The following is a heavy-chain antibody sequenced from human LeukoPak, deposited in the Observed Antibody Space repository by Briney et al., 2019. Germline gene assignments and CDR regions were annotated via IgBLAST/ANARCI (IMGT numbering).Heavy chain of an antibody. V-gene: IGHV1-18*01. Sequence: VASVKVSCKASGYTFTSYGISWVRQAPGQGLEWMGWISAYNGHTNYAQKLQGRVTMTTDTSTSTAYMELRSLRSDDTALYYCAREGYCNSTSCDKPFDYWGQGTLVTVSS. CDR3: AREGYCNSTSCDKPFDY. D-gene: IGHD2-2*01. CDR2: ISAYNGHT. J-gene: IGHJ4*02. CDR1: GYTFTSYG.